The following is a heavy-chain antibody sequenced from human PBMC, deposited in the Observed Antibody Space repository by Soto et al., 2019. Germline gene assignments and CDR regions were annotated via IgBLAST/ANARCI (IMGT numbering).Heavy chain of an antibody. Sequence: GGSLRLSCAASGFTFSSYGMHWVRQAPGKGLEWVAVISYDGSNKYYADSVKGRFTISRDNSKNTLYLQMNSLRAEDTAVYYCAKDLGNYDILTGSLDYWGQGTLVTVSS. CDR1: GFTFSSYG. D-gene: IGHD3-9*01. V-gene: IGHV3-30*18. CDR2: ISYDGSNK. CDR3: AKDLGNYDILTGSLDY. J-gene: IGHJ4*02.